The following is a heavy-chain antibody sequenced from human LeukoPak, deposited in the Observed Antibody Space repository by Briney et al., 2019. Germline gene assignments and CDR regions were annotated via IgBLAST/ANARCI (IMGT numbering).Heavy chain of an antibody. J-gene: IGHJ4*02. D-gene: IGHD6-13*01. Sequence: ASVKVSCKGSGYTFTSYGISWVRQAPGQGLEWMGWISAYNGNTNYAQKLQGRVTMTTDTSTSTAYMELRSLRSDDTAVYYCARVTPGAVPFDYWGQGTLVTVSS. CDR3: ARVTPGAVPFDY. V-gene: IGHV1-18*01. CDR2: ISAYNGNT. CDR1: GYTFTSYG.